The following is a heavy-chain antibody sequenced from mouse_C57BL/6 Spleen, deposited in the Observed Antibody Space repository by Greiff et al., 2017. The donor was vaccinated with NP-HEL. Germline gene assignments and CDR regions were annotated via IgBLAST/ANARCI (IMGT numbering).Heavy chain of an antibody. D-gene: IGHD2-3*01. V-gene: IGHV1-52*01. Sequence: QVQLQQPGAELVRPGSSVKLSCKASGYTFTSYWMHWVKQRPIQGLEWIGNIDPSDSETHYNQKFKDKATLTVDKSSSTAYVQLSSLTSEDSAVYYCAADGYYDAMDYWGQGTSVTVSS. CDR1: GYTFTSYW. J-gene: IGHJ4*01. CDR3: AADGYYDAMDY. CDR2: IDPSDSET.